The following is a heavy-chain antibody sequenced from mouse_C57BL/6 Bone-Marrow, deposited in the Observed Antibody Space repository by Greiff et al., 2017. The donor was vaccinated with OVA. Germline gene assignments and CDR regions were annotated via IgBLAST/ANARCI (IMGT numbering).Heavy chain of an antibody. CDR2: IRNKANGYTT. CDR1: GFTFTDYY. V-gene: IGHV7-3*01. J-gene: IGHJ4*01. Sequence: EVMLVESGGGLVQPGGSLSLSCAASGFTFTDYYMSWVRQPPGKALEWLGFIRNKANGYTTEYSASVKGQFTISRDKSQGILYLQMNALRAEDSANYYCAKYRECYAMDYWGQGTSVTVSS. CDR3: AKYRECYAMDY.